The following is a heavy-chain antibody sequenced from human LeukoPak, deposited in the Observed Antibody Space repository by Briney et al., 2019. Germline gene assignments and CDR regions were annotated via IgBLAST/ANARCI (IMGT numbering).Heavy chain of an antibody. CDR2: IRYDGGNK. V-gene: IGHV3-30*02. D-gene: IGHD2-15*01. Sequence: GGSLRLSCAASGFTFSSYGMHWVRQAPGKGLEWVAFIRYDGGNKYYADSVKGRFTIARDNSKNPLYLQMHSLRAEDTAVYYCAKASRYCSGNSCYSHYFDYWGQGTLVTVSS. CDR1: GFTFSSYG. CDR3: AKASRYCSGNSCYSHYFDY. J-gene: IGHJ4*02.